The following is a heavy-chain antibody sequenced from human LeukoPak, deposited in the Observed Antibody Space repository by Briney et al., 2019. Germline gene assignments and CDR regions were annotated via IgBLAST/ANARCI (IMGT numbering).Heavy chain of an antibody. CDR2: ISCSRGGL. D-gene: IGHD6-6*01. Sequence: GGSLRLSCAASGFTFDDYAMHWVRHAPGKGLGWGSGISCSRGGLGSADSVRGRCTIYRHNAKNYLYLQMNSLRAEDTAMYYCAKDWAARPSYYYYMDVWGKGTTVTVSS. J-gene: IGHJ6*03. V-gene: IGHV3-9*01. CDR3: AKDWAARPSYYYYMDV. CDR1: GFTFDDYA.